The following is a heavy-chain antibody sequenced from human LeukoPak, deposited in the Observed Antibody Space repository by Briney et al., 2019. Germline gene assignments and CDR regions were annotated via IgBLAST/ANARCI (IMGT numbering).Heavy chain of an antibody. J-gene: IGHJ4*02. CDR3: AREAVGAEDY. D-gene: IGHD1-26*01. CDR1: GFTFSSYA. Sequence: PGRSLRLSCAASGFTFSSYAMHWVRQAPGKGLEWVAVISYDGSNKYYADSVKGRFTISRDNSKNTLYLQMNSLRAEDTAVYYCAREAVGAEDYWGQGTLVTVSS. CDR2: ISYDGSNK. V-gene: IGHV3-30*01.